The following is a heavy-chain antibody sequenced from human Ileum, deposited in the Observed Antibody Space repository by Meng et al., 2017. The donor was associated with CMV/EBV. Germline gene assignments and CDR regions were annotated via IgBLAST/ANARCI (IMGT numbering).Heavy chain of an antibody. CDR2: IYYSGNT. Sequence: VCGGSISSGGYYWTWLRQPPGKGLEWIGYIYYSGNTYYNPSLKSRVTISVNTSKNQFSLKLDSVTAADTAVYYCARDGGYGSGSYIWGQGTLVTVSS. V-gene: IGHV4-30-4*01. D-gene: IGHD3-10*01. CDR1: GGSISSGGYY. CDR3: ARDGGYGSGSYI. J-gene: IGHJ4*02.